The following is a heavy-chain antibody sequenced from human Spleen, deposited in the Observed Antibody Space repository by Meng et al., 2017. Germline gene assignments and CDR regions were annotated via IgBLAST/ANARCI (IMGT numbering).Heavy chain of an antibody. V-gene: IGHV3-48*03. J-gene: IGHJ4*02. D-gene: IGHD3-16*02. CDR3: ARGGDYAWGSYRYYFDY. CDR1: GFTLSNYE. Sequence: GGSLRLSCEASGFTLSNYEMNWVRQAPGKGLERVSYIRSSGAIIDYADSVKGRFTISRDNAKNSLYLQMNSLGAEDTAVYYCARGGDYAWGSYRYYFDYWGQGTLVTGAS. CDR2: IRSSGAII.